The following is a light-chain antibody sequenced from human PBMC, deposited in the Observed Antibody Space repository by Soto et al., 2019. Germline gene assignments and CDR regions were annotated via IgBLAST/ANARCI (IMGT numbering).Light chain of an antibody. CDR3: AAWDGSLNGCV. V-gene: IGLV1-44*01. CDR1: SSNIRSNT. J-gene: IGLJ3*02. Sequence: QSVLTQPPSASGTPGQRVTISCSGSSSNIRSNTVNWYQQLPGTAPKLLIYSNNQRPSGVPDRFSGSKSGTSASLAISGLQSEDEADYYCAAWDGSLNGCVFGGGTKLTVL. CDR2: SNN.